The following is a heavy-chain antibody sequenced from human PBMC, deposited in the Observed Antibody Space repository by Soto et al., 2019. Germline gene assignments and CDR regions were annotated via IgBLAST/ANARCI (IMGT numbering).Heavy chain of an antibody. D-gene: IGHD5-18*01. J-gene: IGHJ4*02. V-gene: IGHV4-34*01. CDR2: INHSGST. Sequence: QVQLQQWGAGLLKPSETLSLTCAVYGGSFSGYYWSWIRQPPGKGLEWIGEINHSGSTNYNPSLKSRVTLSVDTSKNQFSLKLSSVTAADTAVYYCARDHPGYSYGYDYWGQGTLVTVSS. CDR3: ARDHPGYSYGYDY. CDR1: GGSFSGYY.